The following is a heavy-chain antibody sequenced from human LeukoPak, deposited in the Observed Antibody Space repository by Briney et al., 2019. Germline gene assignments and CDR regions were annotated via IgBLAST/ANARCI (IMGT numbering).Heavy chain of an antibody. J-gene: IGHJ3*02. CDR3: ARPAAAAGTSAFAI. V-gene: IGHV4-61*05. CDR1: GGSISSSSYY. D-gene: IGHD6-13*01. Sequence: SETLSLTCTVSGGSISSSSYYWGWIRQPPGKGLEWIGYIYYNGSTNYNPSLKGRVTISVDTSKNQFSLKLRHVTAADTAVYYCARPAAAAGTSAFAIWGQGTMVTVPS. CDR2: IYYNGST.